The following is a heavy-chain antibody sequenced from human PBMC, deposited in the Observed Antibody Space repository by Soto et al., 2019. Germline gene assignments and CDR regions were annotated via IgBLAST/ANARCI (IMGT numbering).Heavy chain of an antibody. Sequence: SETLSLTCTVAGGSISSGDHYWNWIRQPPGKGLEWIGYIFYSGSTYYNPSLGSRVTISVDTSKNQFSLKLSSVTAADTAVYYCARTSGTYSRYYFDYWGQGTLVTVSS. CDR3: ARTSGTYSRYYFDY. CDR2: IFYSGST. D-gene: IGHD2-15*01. V-gene: IGHV4-30-4*01. J-gene: IGHJ4*02. CDR1: GGSISSGDHY.